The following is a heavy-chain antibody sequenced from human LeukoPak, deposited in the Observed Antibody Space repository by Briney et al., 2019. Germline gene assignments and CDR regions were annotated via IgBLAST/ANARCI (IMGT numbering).Heavy chain of an antibody. D-gene: IGHD3-10*01. CDR1: GYTFTGYY. Sequence: ASVKVSCKASGYTFTGYYMHWVRQAPGQGLEWMGWISPTSGGINYAQKFQGRVTMTRDTSISTAYMELSRLRSDDTAVYYCAREAYASGSFRTDYYYMDVWGKGTTVTISS. CDR2: ISPTSGGI. J-gene: IGHJ6*03. CDR3: AREAYASGSFRTDYYYMDV. V-gene: IGHV1-2*02.